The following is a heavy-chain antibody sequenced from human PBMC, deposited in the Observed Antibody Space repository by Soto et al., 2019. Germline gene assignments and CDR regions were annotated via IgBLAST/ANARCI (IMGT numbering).Heavy chain of an antibody. CDR3: ARVPALNYYYYMDV. D-gene: IGHD2-2*01. CDR2: IYYSGST. CDR1: GGSISSYY. Sequence: SETLSLTCTDSGGSISSYYWSWIRQPPGKGLEWIGYIYYSGSTYYNPSLKSRVTISVDTSKNQFSLKLSSVTAADTAVYYCARVPALNYYYYMDVWGKGTTVTVSS. J-gene: IGHJ6*03. V-gene: IGHV4-59*01.